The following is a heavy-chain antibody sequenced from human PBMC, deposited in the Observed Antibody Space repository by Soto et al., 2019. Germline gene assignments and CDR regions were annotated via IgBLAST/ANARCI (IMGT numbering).Heavy chain of an antibody. J-gene: IGHJ4*02. D-gene: IGHD2-15*01. CDR2: INPSGGST. Sequence: AASVKVSCKASGYTFTSYYIHWVRQAPGQGLEWMGIINPSGGSTTYAQKFQGRVTMTRDTSTSTVYMDLSSLRSEDTAVYYCARVYCSGGGCYGIDYWGQGTLVTVSS. CDR3: ARVYCSGGGCYGIDY. CDR1: GYTFTSYY. V-gene: IGHV1-46*01.